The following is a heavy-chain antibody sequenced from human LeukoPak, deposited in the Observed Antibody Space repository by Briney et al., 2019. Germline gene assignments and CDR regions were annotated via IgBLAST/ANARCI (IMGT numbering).Heavy chain of an antibody. J-gene: IGHJ5*02. CDR2: ISSSSSYT. CDR1: GFTFSDYY. Sequence: PGGSLGLSCAASGFTFSDYYMSWIRQAPGKGLEWVSYISSSSSYTNYADSVKGRFTISRDNAKNSLYLQMNSLRAEDTAVYYCARGPKGVAATRWFDPWGQGTLVTVSS. CDR3: ARGPKGVAATRWFDP. D-gene: IGHD2-15*01. V-gene: IGHV3-11*06.